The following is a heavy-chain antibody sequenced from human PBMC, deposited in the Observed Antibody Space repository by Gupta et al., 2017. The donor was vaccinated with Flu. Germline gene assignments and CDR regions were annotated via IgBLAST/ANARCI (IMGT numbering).Heavy chain of an antibody. Sequence: QGQLVQSGAEVKTPGASVKVSCKASEYTFTAYYIPWVGQAPGQGLEWMGRINPHSGTTNYEQKFQGRVTVTMDTSISTAYMDLSGLTSGDTAVYYCAREKFWDTTSCYRWFDPWGQGTLVTVSS. CDR3: AREKFWDTTSCYRWFDP. J-gene: IGHJ5*02. CDR1: EYTFTAYY. CDR2: INPHSGTT. V-gene: IGHV1-2*06. D-gene: IGHD2-2*02.